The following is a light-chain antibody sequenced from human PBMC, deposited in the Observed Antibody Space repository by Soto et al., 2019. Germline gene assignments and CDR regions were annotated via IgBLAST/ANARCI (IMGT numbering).Light chain of an antibody. J-gene: IGKJ5*01. CDR3: QHYGSSPSVIT. Sequence: EIVLTQSPGTLSLSPGARATLSCRASQSVSSRNLAWYQQKPGQAPRLLIYGASSRATGIPDRFSGSGSGTDFTLTISRLEPEDFAVYYCQHYGSSPSVITFGQGTRLEIK. CDR2: GAS. CDR1: QSVSSRN. V-gene: IGKV3-20*01.